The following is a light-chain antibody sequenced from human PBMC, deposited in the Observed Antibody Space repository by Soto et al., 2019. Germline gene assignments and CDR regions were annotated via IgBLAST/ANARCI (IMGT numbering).Light chain of an antibody. CDR2: GAS. CDR1: QTVNSIF. V-gene: IGKV3-20*01. J-gene: IGKJ4*01. Sequence: EIVLTQSPGTLSLSPGERASLSCRASQTVNSIFFAWYQHKPGQAPRLLLYGASNRAADIPDRFSGSGSGPDFTLTISRLEPEDSAVYYCQQYGGSFGGGKKVEIK. CDR3: QQYGGS.